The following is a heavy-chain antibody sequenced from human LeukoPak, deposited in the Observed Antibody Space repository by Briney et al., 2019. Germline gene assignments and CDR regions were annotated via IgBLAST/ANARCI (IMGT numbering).Heavy chain of an antibody. D-gene: IGHD1-26*01. CDR2: IYYSGST. CDR1: GGSISSGDYY. J-gene: IGHJ4*02. V-gene: IGHV4-61*08. Sequence: SQTLSLTCTVSGGSISSGDYYWSWIRQPPGKGLEWIGYIYYSGSTNYNPSLKSRVTISVDTSKNQFSLKLSSVTAADTAVYYCARGYSGSYYESVPFDYWGQGTLVTVSS. CDR3: ARGYSGSYYESVPFDY.